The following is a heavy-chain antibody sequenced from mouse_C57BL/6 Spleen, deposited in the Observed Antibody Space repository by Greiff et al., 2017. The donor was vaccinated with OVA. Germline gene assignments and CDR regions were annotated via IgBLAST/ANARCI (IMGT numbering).Heavy chain of an antibody. J-gene: IGHJ2*01. V-gene: IGHV1-26*01. CDR2: INPNNGGT. CDR3: ARRRFHGGFDY. CDR1: GYTFTDYY. Sequence: EVQLKQSGPELVKPGASVKISCKASGYTFTDYYMNWVKQSHGKSLEWIGDINPNNGGTSYNQKFKGKATLTVDKSSSTAYMELRSLTSEDSAVYYCARRRFHGGFDYWGQGTTLTVSS.